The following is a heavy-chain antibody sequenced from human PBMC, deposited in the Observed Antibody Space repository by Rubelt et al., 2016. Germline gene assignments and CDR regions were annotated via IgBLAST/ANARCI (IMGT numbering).Heavy chain of an antibody. CDR2: IKEDGRAK. CDR3: ARDSGGLEDYFDY. CDR1: GFTFSTYW. D-gene: IGHD3-16*01. J-gene: IGHJ4*02. Sequence: EVQLVESGGGLVQPGGSLRLSCAASGFTFSTYWMSWVRQAPGKGLEWVANIKEDGRAKYYVDSVKGRFTHSRDNAKNSLDLAMNSLRAEETAVDYCARDSGGLEDYFDYWGQGTLVTVSS. V-gene: IGHV3-7*03.